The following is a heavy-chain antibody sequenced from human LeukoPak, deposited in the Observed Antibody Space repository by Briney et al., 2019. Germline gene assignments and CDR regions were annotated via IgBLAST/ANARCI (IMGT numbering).Heavy chain of an antibody. Sequence: SETLSLTCAVYGGSFSGYYWSWIRQPPGKGLEWIGEINHSGSTYYNPSLKSRVTISVDTSKNQFSLKLSSVTAADTAVYYCARGDCSSTSCHGDDYWGQGTLVTVSS. J-gene: IGHJ4*02. CDR1: GGSFSGYY. D-gene: IGHD2-2*01. CDR2: INHSGST. CDR3: ARGDCSSTSCHGDDY. V-gene: IGHV4-34*01.